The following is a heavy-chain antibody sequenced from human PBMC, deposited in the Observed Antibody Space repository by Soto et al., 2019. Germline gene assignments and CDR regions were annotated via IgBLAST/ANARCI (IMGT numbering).Heavy chain of an antibody. V-gene: IGHV5-10-1*01. CDR1: GYGFTSCW. CDR3: AKDGGLLEGLLSVWEYYYYGMDV. Sequence: GESLKVSCKGSGYGFTSCWISWVRQMPGKGLEWMGRIDPSDSYTNYSPSFQGHVTISADKSISTAYLQWSSLKASDTAMYYCAKDGGLLEGLLSVWEYYYYGMDVWGQGPTFTVSS. CDR2: IDPSDSYT. J-gene: IGHJ6*02. D-gene: IGHD3-3*01.